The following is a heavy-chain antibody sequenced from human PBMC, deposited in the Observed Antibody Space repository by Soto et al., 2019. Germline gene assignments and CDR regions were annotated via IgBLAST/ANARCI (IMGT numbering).Heavy chain of an antibody. CDR3: ATRGTQGRWLEFADY. Sequence: QVQLVQSGAEVKRPGSSVKVSCEASGGTFSSLGFTWVRQAPGQGLEWMGGIIPISGRTTFAPKFLGRVTITADESTRTTYMELTALTSHDTAIYYCATRGTQGRWLEFADYWGQGTLITVSS. CDR2: IIPISGRT. J-gene: IGHJ4*02. D-gene: IGHD5-12*01. V-gene: IGHV1-69*01. CDR1: GGTFSSLG.